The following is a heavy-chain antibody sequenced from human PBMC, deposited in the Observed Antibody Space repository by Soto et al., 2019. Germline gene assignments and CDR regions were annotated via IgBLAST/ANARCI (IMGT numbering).Heavy chain of an antibody. D-gene: IGHD2-8*02. CDR2: ISYDGSNK. CDR1: GFTFVSYG. J-gene: IGHJ4*02. Sequence: GGSLRLSCAASGFTFVSYGMHWVRQAPGKGLEWVAVISYDGSNKYYADSVRGRFAISRDNSNNMLYLQMNSLRAEDTAVYYCANIRNVVYAHNAYWGQGTLVTVSS. CDR3: ANIRNVVYAHNAY. V-gene: IGHV3-30*18.